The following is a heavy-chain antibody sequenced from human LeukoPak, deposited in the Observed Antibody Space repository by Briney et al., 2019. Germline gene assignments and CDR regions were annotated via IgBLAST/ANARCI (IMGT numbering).Heavy chain of an antibody. CDR3: ARDSGQYYYDSSGYYDSDY. J-gene: IGHJ4*02. CDR1: GFTFSSYW. CDR2: IKQDGREK. Sequence: GGSLRLSCAASGFTFSSYWMSSVRQAPGKRLEWVANIKQDGREKYYVDSVKGRFTISRDNAKNSLYLQMNSLRAEDTAVYYCARDSGQYYYDSSGYYDSDYWGQGTLVTVSS. D-gene: IGHD3-22*01. V-gene: IGHV3-7*01.